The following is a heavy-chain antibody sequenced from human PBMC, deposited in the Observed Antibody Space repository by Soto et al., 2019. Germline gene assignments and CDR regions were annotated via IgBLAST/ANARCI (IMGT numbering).Heavy chain of an antibody. CDR1: GFTVSRYA. CDR2: ISYDGSNK. J-gene: IGHJ4*02. CDR3: ARGYYSDSSGFRLDQ. V-gene: IGHV3-30-3*01. D-gene: IGHD3-22*01. Sequence: QVHLVESGGGVFQPGRSLRLSCAASGFTVSRYAIHWVRQAPGRGLECVTIISYDGSNKYYADSVKCRFTVSRDNSKNTLSLQMNSLRAEDTAVYYWARGYYSDSSGFRLDQWGQGTLVTVSS.